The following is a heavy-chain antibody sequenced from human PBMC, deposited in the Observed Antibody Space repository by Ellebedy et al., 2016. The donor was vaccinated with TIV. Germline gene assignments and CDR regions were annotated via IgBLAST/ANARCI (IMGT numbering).Heavy chain of an antibody. J-gene: IGHJ4*02. CDR3: AREAPYDIVTGAYFDY. CDR2: INTKTGNP. CDR1: GYSFTSYA. Sequence: AASVKVSCKASGYSFTSYAMNWVRQAPGQGLEWMGWINTKTGNPTYAQGFTGRFVFSLDTSVTTAYLQISGLQAEDSAVYYCAREAPYDIVTGAYFDYWGQGTVVTVSS. D-gene: IGHD3-9*01. V-gene: IGHV7-4-1*02.